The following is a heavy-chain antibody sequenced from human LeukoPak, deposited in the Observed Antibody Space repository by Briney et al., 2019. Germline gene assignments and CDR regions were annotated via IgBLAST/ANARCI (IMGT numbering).Heavy chain of an antibody. J-gene: IGHJ4*02. V-gene: IGHV4-34*01. CDR3: ARETYGDKLFDY. CDR1: GGAFSGYY. Sequence: SETLSLTCAVYGGAFSGYYWSWIRQPPGKGLEWIGEINHSGSTNYNPSLKSRVTISVDTSKNQFSLKLSSVTAADTAVYYCARETYGDKLFDYWGQGTLVTVSS. D-gene: IGHD4-17*01. CDR2: INHSGST.